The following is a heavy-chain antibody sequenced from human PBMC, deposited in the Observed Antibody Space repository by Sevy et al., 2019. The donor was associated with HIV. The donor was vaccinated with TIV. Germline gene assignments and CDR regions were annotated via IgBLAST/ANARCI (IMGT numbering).Heavy chain of an antibody. J-gene: IGHJ4*02. CDR1: GFTFRRYD. Sequence: GGSLRLSCAASGFTFRRYDMHWVRQAPGRGLEWVAVVASHGNYKSFADFVRGRFTISRDNARNSLNLQMTGLRTEDTAVYYCARLQSCGGDCYYFDSWGQGALVTVSS. CDR2: VASHGNYK. D-gene: IGHD2-21*02. CDR3: ARLQSCGGDCYYFDS. V-gene: IGHV3-30-3*01.